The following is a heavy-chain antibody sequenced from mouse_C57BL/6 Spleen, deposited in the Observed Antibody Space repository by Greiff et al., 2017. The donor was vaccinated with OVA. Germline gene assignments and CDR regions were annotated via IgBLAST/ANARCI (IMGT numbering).Heavy chain of an antibody. CDR3: ARKAAQSFYAMDY. Sequence: QVQLKQSGPELVKPGASVKLSCKASGYTFTSYDINWVKQRPGQGLEWIGWIYPRDGSTKYNEKFKGKATLPVDTSSSTAYMELHSLTSEDSAVYFCARKAAQSFYAMDYWGQGTSVTVSS. CDR1: GYTFTSYD. D-gene: IGHD6-1*01. V-gene: IGHV1-85*01. CDR2: IYPRDGST. J-gene: IGHJ4*01.